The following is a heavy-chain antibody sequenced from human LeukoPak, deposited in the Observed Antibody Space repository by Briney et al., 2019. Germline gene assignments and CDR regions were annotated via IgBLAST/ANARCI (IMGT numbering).Heavy chain of an antibody. CDR3: ARGLRYSSSWYGAFDI. V-gene: IGHV4-34*01. D-gene: IGHD6-13*01. CDR2: INHSGST. J-gene: IGHJ3*02. CDR1: VGSFSGYY. Sequence: SETLSLTCAVYVGSFSGYYWSWIRQPPGKGLEWIGEINHSGSTKYNPSLKSRVTISVDTSKNQFSLKLSSVTAADTAVYYCARGLRYSSSWYGAFDIRGQGTMVIVSS.